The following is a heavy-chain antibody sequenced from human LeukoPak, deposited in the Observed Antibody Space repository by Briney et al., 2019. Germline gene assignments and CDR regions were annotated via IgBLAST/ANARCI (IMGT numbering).Heavy chain of an antibody. D-gene: IGHD6-6*01. J-gene: IGHJ4*02. V-gene: IGHV3-21*01. Sequence: PGGSLRLSCAASGFTSSSYSMNWVRQAPGKGLEWVSSISSSSSYIYYADSVKGRFTISRDNAKNSLYLQMNSLRAEDTAVYYCARSKQLVPGLGYWGQGTLVTVSS. CDR1: GFTSSSYS. CDR2: ISSSSSYI. CDR3: ARSKQLVPGLGY.